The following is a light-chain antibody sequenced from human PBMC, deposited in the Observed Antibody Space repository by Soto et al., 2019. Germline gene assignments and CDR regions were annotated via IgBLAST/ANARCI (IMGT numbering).Light chain of an antibody. CDR2: AAS. V-gene: IGKV1-39*01. J-gene: IGKJ2*01. Sequence: DIQMTQSPSSLSASVGDRVTITCRASQSISSYLNWYQQKPGKAPKLLIYAASSLQSGVPSRFSGSGSGTYFTLTISILQPEDFATYYCQQRYSTPHTFGQGTKLEIK. CDR3: QQRYSTPHT. CDR1: QSISSY.